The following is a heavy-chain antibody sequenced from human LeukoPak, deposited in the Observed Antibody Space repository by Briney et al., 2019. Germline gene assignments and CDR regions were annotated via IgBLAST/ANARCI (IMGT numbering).Heavy chain of an antibody. V-gene: IGHV3-7*01. J-gene: IGHJ4*02. D-gene: IGHD6-13*01. CDR2: IKQDGSEK. Sequence: GGSLRLSCAASGFTFSTYWMSWVRQAPGKGLEWAANIKQDGSEKYYVDSVKGRFTISRDNAENSLYLQMNSLRAEDTAMYYCARDSAGNDYWGQGTLVTVSS. CDR3: ARDSAGNDY. CDR1: GFTFSTYW.